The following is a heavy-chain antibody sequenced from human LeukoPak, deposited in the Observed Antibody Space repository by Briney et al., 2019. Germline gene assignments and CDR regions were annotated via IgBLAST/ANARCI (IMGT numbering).Heavy chain of an antibody. V-gene: IGHV1-8*01. CDR1: AYTFTSYD. Sequence: ASVKVSCKASAYTFTSYDINWVRQATGQGLEWMGWMNPNSGNTGYAQKFQGRVTMTRNTSISTAYMELSSLRAEETAVYYCARGFPGYSSSEDWFDPWGQGTLVTVSS. CDR3: ARGFPGYSSSEDWFDP. D-gene: IGHD6-6*01. CDR2: MNPNSGNT. J-gene: IGHJ5*02.